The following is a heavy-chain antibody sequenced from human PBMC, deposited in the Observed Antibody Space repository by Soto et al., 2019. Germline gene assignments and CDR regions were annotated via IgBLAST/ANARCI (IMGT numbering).Heavy chain of an antibody. J-gene: IGHJ4*02. CDR3: ASGQSRDGYNFFDY. V-gene: IGHV4-59*01. CDR2: VSYSGSN. CDR1: DVSISGYY. Sequence: LETLSLTCTVSDVSISGYYWSWIRQPPGKGLEWMGYVSYSGSNNYNPSLQSRVTISMDTSENQFSLRLTSVTAADTAMYYCASGQSRDGYNFFDYWGQGTLVTVSS. D-gene: IGHD5-18*01.